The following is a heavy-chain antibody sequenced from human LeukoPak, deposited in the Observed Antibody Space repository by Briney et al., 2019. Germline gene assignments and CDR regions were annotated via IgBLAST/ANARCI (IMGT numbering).Heavy chain of an antibody. CDR3: ASPTRYSSSWYVDY. J-gene: IGHJ4*02. D-gene: IGHD6-13*01. CDR2: IRGKTYGGTT. V-gene: IGHV3-49*04. CDR1: GFTFGDYA. Sequence: GGSLRLSCIASGFTFGDYAMSWVRQAPGKGLEGVGFIRGKTYGGTTEYAASVKGRFTISRDDSKTIAYLQMNSLKTEDTAVYYCASPTRYSSSWYVDYWGQGTLVTVSS.